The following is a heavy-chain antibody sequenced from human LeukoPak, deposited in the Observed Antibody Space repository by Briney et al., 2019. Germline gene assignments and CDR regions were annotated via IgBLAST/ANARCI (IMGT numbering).Heavy chain of an antibody. D-gene: IGHD4-11*01. Sequence: PGGSLRLSCEASGFTFSNAWMSWVRQAPGKGLEWVSVIDSGGSTYYSDSVKGRFTISRDNSKNTLYLQMNSLRAEDTAVYYCARDGNSMTTFDAFDIWGQGTLVTVSS. V-gene: IGHV3-66*01. CDR1: GFTFSNAW. CDR2: IDSGGST. CDR3: ARDGNSMTTFDAFDI. J-gene: IGHJ3*02.